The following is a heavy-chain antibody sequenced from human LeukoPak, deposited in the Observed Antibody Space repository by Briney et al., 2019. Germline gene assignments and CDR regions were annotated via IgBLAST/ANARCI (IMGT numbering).Heavy chain of an antibody. J-gene: IGHJ6*04. CDR1: GFTFSSYW. D-gene: IGHD3-10*01. CDR3: ARDHYGSGSYYYYGMDV. V-gene: IGHV3-7*03. CDR2: IKQDGSEK. Sequence: GGSLRLSCAASGFTFSSYWMSWVRPAPGKGLEWVANIKQDGSEKYYVASVKGRFTISRDNAKNSLYLQMNSLRAEDTAVYYCARDHYGSGSYYYYGMDVWGKGTTVTVSS.